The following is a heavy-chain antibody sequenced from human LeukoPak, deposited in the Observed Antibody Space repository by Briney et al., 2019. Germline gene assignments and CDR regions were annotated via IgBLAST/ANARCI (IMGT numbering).Heavy chain of an antibody. V-gene: IGHV1-18*01. J-gene: IGHJ6*02. CDR3: ARQWLEPNYYYYGMDV. D-gene: IGHD6-19*01. Sequence: ASVKVSCKASGYTFTSYGISWVRQAPGQGLEWMGWISAYNGNTSYAQKLQGRVTMTTDTSTSTAYMELRSLRSDDTAVYYCARQWLEPNYYYYGMDVWGQGTTVTVSS. CDR2: ISAYNGNT. CDR1: GYTFTSYG.